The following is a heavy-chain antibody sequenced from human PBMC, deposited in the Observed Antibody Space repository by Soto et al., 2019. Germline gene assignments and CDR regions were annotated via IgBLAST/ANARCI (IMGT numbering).Heavy chain of an antibody. D-gene: IGHD1-26*01. CDR2: ISSSSSYI. CDR3: ARTITSRIVGAPDY. CDR1: GFTFSSYR. Sequence: GGSLRLSCAASGFTFSSYRMNWVRQAPGKGLEWVSSISSSSSYIYYADSVKGRFTISRHNAKNSLYLQMNSLRAEDTAVYYCARTITSRIVGAPDYLGQGTLVTVSS. V-gene: IGHV3-21*01. J-gene: IGHJ4*02.